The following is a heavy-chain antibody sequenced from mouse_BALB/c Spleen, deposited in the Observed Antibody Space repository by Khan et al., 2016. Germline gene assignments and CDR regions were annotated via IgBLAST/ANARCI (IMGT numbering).Heavy chain of an antibody. D-gene: IGHD1-1*01. Sequence: QVRLQQSGAELAKPGASVKMSCKASGYTFTSYWMRWVKQRPGQGLEWIGYINPSTGYTEYNQKFKDKATLTADKSSSTAYMQLSSLTSEDSAVYYCATVVAYYAMDYWGQGTSVTVSS. CDR2: INPSTGYT. J-gene: IGHJ4*01. CDR1: GYTFTSYW. CDR3: ATVVAYYAMDY. V-gene: IGHV1-7*01.